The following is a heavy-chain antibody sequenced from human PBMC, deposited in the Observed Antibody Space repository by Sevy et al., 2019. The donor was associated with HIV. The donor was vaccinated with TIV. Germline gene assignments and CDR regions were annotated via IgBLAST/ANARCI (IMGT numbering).Heavy chain of an antibody. J-gene: IGHJ4*02. D-gene: IGHD3-9*01. CDR1: GFTFSSYA. V-gene: IGHV3-23*01. Sequence: GGSLRLSCAASGFTFSSYAMSWVRQAPGKGLEWVSAISGSGGSTYYADSVKGRFTISRDNSKNTLYLQMNGLRAEDTAVYYGAKDGETYYDILTGPRGEDYWGQGTLVTVSS. CDR2: ISGSGGST. CDR3: AKDGETYYDILTGPRGEDY.